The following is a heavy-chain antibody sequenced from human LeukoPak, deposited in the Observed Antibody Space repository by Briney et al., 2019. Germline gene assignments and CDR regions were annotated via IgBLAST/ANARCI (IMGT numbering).Heavy chain of an antibody. Sequence: ASETLSLTCTVSGGSISSYYWSWIRQPPEKGLEWIGYIYYSGSTNYNPSLKSRVTISVDTSKNQFSLKLSSVTAADTAVYYCARGAVLWFGELLLGWFDPWGQGTLVTVSS. J-gene: IGHJ5*02. CDR2: IYYSGST. CDR1: GGSISSYY. CDR3: ARGAVLWFGELLLGWFDP. V-gene: IGHV4-59*08. D-gene: IGHD3-10*01.